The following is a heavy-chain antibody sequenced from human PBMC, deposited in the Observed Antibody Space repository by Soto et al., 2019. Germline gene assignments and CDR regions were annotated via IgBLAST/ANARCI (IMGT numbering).Heavy chain of an antibody. CDR2: ISWNSGSI. Sequence: EVQLVESGGGLVQPGRSLRLSCAASGFTFDDYAMHWVRQAPGKGLEWVSGISWNSGSIGYADSVKGRFTISRDNAKNSLYLKMNSLRAEDTALYYCANGQGYSYPSEFDYWGQGTLVTVSS. V-gene: IGHV3-9*01. CDR3: ANGQGYSYPSEFDY. J-gene: IGHJ4*02. D-gene: IGHD5-18*01. CDR1: GFTFDDYA.